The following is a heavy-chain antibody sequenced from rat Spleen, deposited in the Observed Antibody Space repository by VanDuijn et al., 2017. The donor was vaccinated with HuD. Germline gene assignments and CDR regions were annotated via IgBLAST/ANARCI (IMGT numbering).Heavy chain of an antibody. CDR2: TNYDGSST. J-gene: IGHJ1*01. CDR1: GFTFSDYY. Sequence: EVQLVESDGGLVQPGRSLKLSCAASGFTFSDYYMAWVRQAPTKGLEWVATTNYDGSSTYYRDSVKGRFTISRDNAENTVYLQMNSLRSEDTATYYCAKFGAFDYWGPGTMVTVSS. V-gene: IGHV5-29*01. D-gene: IGHD4-3*01. CDR3: AKFGAFDY.